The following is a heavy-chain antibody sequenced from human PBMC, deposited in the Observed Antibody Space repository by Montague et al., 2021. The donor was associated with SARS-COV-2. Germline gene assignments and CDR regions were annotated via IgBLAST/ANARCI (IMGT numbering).Heavy chain of an antibody. CDR1: GFTFSSYA. V-gene: IGHV3-23*01. D-gene: IGHD1-20*01. J-gene: IGHJ3*02. CDR2: MSGSGDRT. Sequence: SLRLSCAASGFTFSSYAMNWVRQAPGKGLEWVSAMSGSGDRTYYADSVKGRFTISRDNSKNTLSLQMNSLRAEDTAVYYCAKVGWYNWNPYDTFGIWGQGTMVTVSS. CDR3: AKVGWYNWNPYDTFGI.